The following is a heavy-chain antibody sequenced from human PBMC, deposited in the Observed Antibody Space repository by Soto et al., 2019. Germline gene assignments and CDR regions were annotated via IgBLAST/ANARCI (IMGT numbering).Heavy chain of an antibody. CDR1: RGSISSYY. V-gene: IGHV4-59*01. CDR2: IYYTGAT. Sequence: QVQLQESGPGLVRPSETLSLTCTVSRGSISSYYWSWIRQPPGKGLEWLGYIYYTGATNYNPSLKXXVPISLDTSKNQFSLHLSSVTAADTAVYYCATGRYYYGSEYWGQGTLVTVSS. J-gene: IGHJ4*02. CDR3: ATGRYYYGSEY. D-gene: IGHD3-10*01.